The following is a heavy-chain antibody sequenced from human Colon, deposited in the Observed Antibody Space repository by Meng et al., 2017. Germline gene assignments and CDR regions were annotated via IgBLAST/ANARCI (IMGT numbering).Heavy chain of an antibody. J-gene: IGHJ4*02. CDR2: ISGRNGNT. Sequence: QVHLVQSGPEVKKPGASVKGSCKASGYPFNTNGIHWVRQAPGQGLEWMGWISGRNGNTNYAQVLQGRVTMTTDASTNTAYMELRNLTSDDTAVYYCARGLVVTTEGDFWGQGTLVTVSS. D-gene: IGHD2-21*02. CDR1: GYPFNTNG. V-gene: IGHV1-18*01. CDR3: ARGLVVTTEGDF.